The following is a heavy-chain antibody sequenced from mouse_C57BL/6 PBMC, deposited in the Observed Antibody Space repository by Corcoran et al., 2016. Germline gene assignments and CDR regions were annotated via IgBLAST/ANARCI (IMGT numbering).Heavy chain of an antibody. CDR2: INPNNGGT. CDR3: ARGEGYYGSSYEYFDV. CDR1: GYTFTDYN. J-gene: IGHJ1*03. Sequence: EVQLQQSGPELVKPGASVKIPCKASGYTFTDYNMDWVKQSHGKSLEWIGDINPNNGGTIYNQKFKGKATLTVDKSSSTAYMELRSLTSEATAVYYCARGEGYYGSSYEYFDVWGTGTTVTVSS. D-gene: IGHD1-1*01. V-gene: IGHV1-18*01.